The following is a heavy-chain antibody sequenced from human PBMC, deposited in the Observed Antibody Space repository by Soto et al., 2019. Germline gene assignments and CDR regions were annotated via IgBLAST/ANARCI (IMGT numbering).Heavy chain of an antibody. CDR2: IWYDGSNK. CDR3: ARDPSEAARFSKIKWKTPRGFDP. D-gene: IGHD6-6*01. J-gene: IGHJ5*02. CDR1: GFTFSSYG. V-gene: IGHV3-33*01. Sequence: GGSLRLSCAASGFTFSSYGMHWVRQAPGKGLEWVAVIWYDGSNKYYADSVKGRFTIFRDNSKNKLYLQMNSLRAEDTAVYYCARDPSEAARFSKIKWKTPRGFDPWGQGTLVTVSS.